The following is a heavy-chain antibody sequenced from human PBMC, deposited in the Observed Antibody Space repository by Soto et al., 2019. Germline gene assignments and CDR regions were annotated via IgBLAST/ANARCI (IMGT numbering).Heavy chain of an antibody. CDR3: ARASAGALYEF. CDR2: ISGYNGYP. V-gene: IGHV1-18*01. Sequence: QVQLVQSGAGVRMPGASVNVSCKTSGYIFTNYGVAWVRQAPGQGLELVAWISGYNGYPKHTQKFQGRVTVTTDTTTRTGYMELRNLRSDDTAVYYCARASAGALYEFWGQGTRVTVSS. J-gene: IGHJ4*02. CDR1: GYIFTNYG. D-gene: IGHD3-22*01.